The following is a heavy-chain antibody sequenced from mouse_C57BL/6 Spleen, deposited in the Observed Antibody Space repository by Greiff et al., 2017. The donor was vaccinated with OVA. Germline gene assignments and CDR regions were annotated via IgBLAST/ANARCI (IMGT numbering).Heavy chain of an antibody. D-gene: IGHD2-2*01. V-gene: IGHV14-4*01. CDR2: IDPENGDT. CDR3: TTRGGYDGFAY. Sequence: EVKLQQSGAELVRPGASVKLSCTASGFNIKDDYMHWVKQRPEQGLEWIGWIDPENGDTEYASKFQGKATITADTSSNTAYLQLSSLTSEDTAVYYCTTRGGYDGFAYWGQGTLVTVSA. CDR1: GFNIKDDY. J-gene: IGHJ3*01.